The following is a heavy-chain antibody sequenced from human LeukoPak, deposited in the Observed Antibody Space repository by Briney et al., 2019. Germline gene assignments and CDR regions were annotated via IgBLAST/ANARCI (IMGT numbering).Heavy chain of an antibody. Sequence: NPSETLSLTCAVYGGSFSGYYWSWIRQPPGKGLEWIGEINHSGSTNYNPSLKSRVTISVDTSKNQFSLKLSSVTAADTAVYYCARGPSIARWFDPWGQGTLVTVSS. CDR1: GGSFSGYY. D-gene: IGHD6-6*01. CDR2: INHSGST. CDR3: ARGPSIARWFDP. J-gene: IGHJ5*02. V-gene: IGHV4-34*01.